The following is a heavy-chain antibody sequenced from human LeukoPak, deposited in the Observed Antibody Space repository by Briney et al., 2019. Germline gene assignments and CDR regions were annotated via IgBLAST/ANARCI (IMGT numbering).Heavy chain of an antibody. CDR2: INHSGST. J-gene: IGHJ6*02. CDR3: ARLVITLFGYYGMDV. V-gene: IGHV4-34*01. CDR1: GGSFSGYY. Sequence: PSETLSLTCAVYGGSFSGYYWSWIRQPPGKGLEWIGEINHSGSTNYNPSLKSRVTISVDTSKNQFTLKLSSVTAADTAVYYCARLVITLFGYYGMDVWGQGTTVTVSS. D-gene: IGHD3-22*01.